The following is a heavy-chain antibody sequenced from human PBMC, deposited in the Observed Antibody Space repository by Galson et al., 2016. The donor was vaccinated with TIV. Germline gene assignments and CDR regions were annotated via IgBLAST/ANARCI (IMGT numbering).Heavy chain of an antibody. V-gene: IGHV5-51*03. Sequence: QSGAEVKKPGESLKISCKVSGSSFPNNWIGWVRQMPGKGLEFMGIMYAGDSETRYSPTFQGKADMSTDESISTAYLQWSSLKAADTAIYYCARAPGYSGYSYGYFDSWGQGTLVTVSS. CDR2: MYAGDSET. J-gene: IGHJ4*02. CDR3: ARAPGYSGYSYGYFDS. CDR1: GSSFPNNW. D-gene: IGHD5-12*01.